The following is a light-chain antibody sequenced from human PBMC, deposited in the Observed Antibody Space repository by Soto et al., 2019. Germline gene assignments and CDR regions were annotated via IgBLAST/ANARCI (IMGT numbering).Light chain of an antibody. CDR2: DVS. Sequence: QSALTLPASVSGSPGQSITVSCTGTSSDVGGYNYVSWYQQHPGKAPKVMIYDVSKRPSGVSNRFSGSKSGNTASLTISGLQAEDEADYYCNSYTSSSTLPYVFGTGTKVTVL. V-gene: IGLV2-14*01. CDR1: SSDVGGYNY. J-gene: IGLJ1*01. CDR3: NSYTSSSTLPYV.